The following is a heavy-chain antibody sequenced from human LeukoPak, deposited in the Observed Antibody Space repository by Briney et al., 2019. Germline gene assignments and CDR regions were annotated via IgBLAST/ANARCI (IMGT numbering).Heavy chain of an antibody. D-gene: IGHD3-22*01. J-gene: IGHJ3*02. CDR2: MNPNSGNT. CDR3: ARAGLLEADYADAFDI. Sequence: ASVKVSCKASGYTFTSYDINWVRQATGQGLEWMGWMNPNSGNTGYAQKFQGRVTMTRSTSISTAYMELSSLRSEDTAVYYCARAGLLEADYADAFDIWGQGTMVTVSS. CDR1: GYTFTSYD. V-gene: IGHV1-8*01.